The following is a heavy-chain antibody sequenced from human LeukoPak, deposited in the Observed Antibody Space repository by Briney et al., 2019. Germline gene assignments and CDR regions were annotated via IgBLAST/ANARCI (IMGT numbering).Heavy chain of an antibody. D-gene: IGHD1-14*01. Sequence: SETLSLTCTVSGGSISTYYWSWIRQPPGKGLEWIGYIYYSGSTDYNPSLKSRVTISVDTSKNQFSLKLSSVTAADTAVYYCARGDTGYNLYYFDYWGRGTLVTVSS. J-gene: IGHJ4*02. CDR1: GGSISTYY. CDR2: IYYSGST. V-gene: IGHV4-59*01. CDR3: ARGDTGYNLYYFDY.